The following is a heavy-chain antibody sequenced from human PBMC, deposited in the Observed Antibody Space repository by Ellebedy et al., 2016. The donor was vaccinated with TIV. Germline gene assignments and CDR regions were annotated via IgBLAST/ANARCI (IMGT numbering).Heavy chain of an antibody. Sequence: ASVKVSXXASGYTFTSYGISWVRQAPGQELEWMGWISAYNGNTNYAQKLQGRVTMTTDTSTSTAYMELRSLRSDDTAVYYCARDLGYCSGGSCYLDYFDYWGQGTLVTVSS. CDR3: ARDLGYCSGGSCYLDYFDY. CDR1: GYTFTSYG. V-gene: IGHV1-18*01. J-gene: IGHJ4*02. D-gene: IGHD2-15*01. CDR2: ISAYNGNT.